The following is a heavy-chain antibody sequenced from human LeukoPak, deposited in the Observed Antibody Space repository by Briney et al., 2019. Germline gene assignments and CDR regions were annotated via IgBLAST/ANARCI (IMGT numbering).Heavy chain of an antibody. CDR3: AKELPHYDILTGWYNWFDP. Sequence: GGSLRLSCAASGFTFSSYAMSWVRQAPGKGLEWVSAMSGSGGSTYYADSVKGRFTISRDNSKNTLYLQMNSLRAEDTAVYYCAKELPHYDILTGWYNWFDPWGQGTLVTVSS. D-gene: IGHD3-9*01. V-gene: IGHV3-23*01. CDR2: MSGSGGST. J-gene: IGHJ5*02. CDR1: GFTFSSYA.